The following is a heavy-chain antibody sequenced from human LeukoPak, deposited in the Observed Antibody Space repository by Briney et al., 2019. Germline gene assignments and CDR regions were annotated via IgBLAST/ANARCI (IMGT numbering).Heavy chain of an antibody. CDR1: GGSISSYY. J-gene: IGHJ3*02. Sequence: SETLSLTCTVSGGSISSYYWSWIRQPPGKGLEWIGYIYTSGSTNYNPSLKSRVTISVDTSKNQFSLKLSSVTAADTAVYYCARRNTIFGVVGDAFDIWGQGTMVTVSS. CDR3: ARRNTIFGVVGDAFDI. V-gene: IGHV4-4*09. CDR2: IYTSGST. D-gene: IGHD3-3*01.